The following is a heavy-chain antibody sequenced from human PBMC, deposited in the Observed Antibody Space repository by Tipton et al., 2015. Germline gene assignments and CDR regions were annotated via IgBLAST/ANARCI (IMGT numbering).Heavy chain of an antibody. CDR2: IDRSGNT. CDR3: ARHKDSGTYPMDC. D-gene: IGHD3-10*01. CDR1: GGSFSDNP. Sequence: TLSLTCGVSGGSFSDNPWSWIRQPPGKGLEWIGEIDRSGNTNYNPSLKSRISMSVDTSKNQISLKMTSVTAADTAFYYCARHKDSGTYPMDCWGQGTLVTVSS. V-gene: IGHV4-34*10. J-gene: IGHJ4*02.